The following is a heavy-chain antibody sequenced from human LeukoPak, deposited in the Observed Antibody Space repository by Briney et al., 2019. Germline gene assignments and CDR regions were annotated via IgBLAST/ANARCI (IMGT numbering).Heavy chain of an antibody. J-gene: IGHJ4*02. D-gene: IGHD3-22*01. CDR1: GYTFTSYD. V-gene: IGHV1-8*01. Sequence: ASVKVSCKSSGYTFTSYDINWVRQATGQGLEWMGWMNPNSGNTGYVQKFQGRVTMTRNTSITTAYMELSTLRSEDTAVYYCARPVNYYDSSGYSPFDYWGQGTLVTVSS. CDR2: MNPNSGNT. CDR3: ARPVNYYDSSGYSPFDY.